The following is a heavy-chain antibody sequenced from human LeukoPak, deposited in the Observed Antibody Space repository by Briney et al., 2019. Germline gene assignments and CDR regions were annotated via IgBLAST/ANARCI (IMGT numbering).Heavy chain of an antibody. CDR3: VKRDAVGFDY. Sequence: GGSLRLSCAASGFTFSTYGFHWVRQAPGKGLEWVAATFYDGSKSFYTDSVKGRFTISRDNSKNTLYLQMNSLRAEDSAVYYCVKRDAVGFDYWGQGTLVTVSS. V-gene: IGHV3-33*06. CDR2: TFYDGSKS. CDR1: GFTFSTYG. D-gene: IGHD3-3*01. J-gene: IGHJ4*02.